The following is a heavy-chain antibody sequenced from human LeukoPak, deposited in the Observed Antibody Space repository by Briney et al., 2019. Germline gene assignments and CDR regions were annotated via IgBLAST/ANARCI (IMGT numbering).Heavy chain of an antibody. CDR1: GFTFSSYS. Sequence: GGSLRLSCAASGFTFSSYSMNWVRQAPGKGLEWVSSISSSSSYIYYADSVKGRFTISRDNAKNSLYLQMNSLRAEDTAVYYCARACGGDCRNDAFDIWGQGTMVTVSS. D-gene: IGHD2-21*02. CDR2: ISSSSSYI. V-gene: IGHV3-21*01. CDR3: ARACGGDCRNDAFDI. J-gene: IGHJ3*02.